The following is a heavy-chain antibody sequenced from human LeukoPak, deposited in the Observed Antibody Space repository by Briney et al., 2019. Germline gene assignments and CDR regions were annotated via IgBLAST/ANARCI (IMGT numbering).Heavy chain of an antibody. V-gene: IGHV4-59*01. D-gene: IGHD3-3*01. Sequence: PSETLSLTCTDSGGSINRYYWSWIRQSPGKGLEYIGYIYYSGGTNYNPSLQNRVTISFDTPKSQFSLRLSSVTSADTAVYYCASFKRGYDFWSGYQLDYWGQGTLVTVSS. CDR3: ASFKRGYDFWSGYQLDY. CDR2: IYYSGGT. CDR1: GGSINRYY. J-gene: IGHJ4*02.